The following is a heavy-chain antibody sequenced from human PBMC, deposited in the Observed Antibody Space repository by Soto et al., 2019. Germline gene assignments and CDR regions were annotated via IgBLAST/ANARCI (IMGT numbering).Heavy chain of an antibody. Sequence: GGSLRLSCAASGFTFSSYAMSWVRQAPGKGLECVSTISGSGGTTYYADSVKGRFTISRDNSKNTLYLQMNSLRDEDTAVYYCAKVRSTTIFGVVSLFDYWGQGTLVTVYS. CDR1: GFTFSSYA. V-gene: IGHV3-23*01. CDR2: ISGSGGTT. J-gene: IGHJ4*02. CDR3: AKVRSTTIFGVVSLFDY. D-gene: IGHD3-3*01.